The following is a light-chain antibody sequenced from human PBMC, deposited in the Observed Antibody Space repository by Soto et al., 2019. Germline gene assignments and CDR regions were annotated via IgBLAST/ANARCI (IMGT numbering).Light chain of an antibody. CDR1: NLEDKY. CDR2: QDT. J-gene: IGLJ2*01. Sequence: SYELTQPPSVSVSPGQTASTTCSGDNLEDKYSCWYQQKPGQSPVLVIYQDTKRPSGIPERFSGSNSGNTATLTISGTQTMDEADYYCQAWDSSTVVFGGGTKVTVL. CDR3: QAWDSSTVV. V-gene: IGLV3-1*01.